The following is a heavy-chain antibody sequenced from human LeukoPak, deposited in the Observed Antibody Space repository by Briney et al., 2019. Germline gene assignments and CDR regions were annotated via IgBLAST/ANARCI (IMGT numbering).Heavy chain of an antibody. CDR2: ISSSSSYI. V-gene: IGHV3-21*01. CDR1: GFTLSSYS. J-gene: IGHJ3*02. CDR3: AKSSKDDAFDI. Sequence: GGSLRLSCAASGFTLSSYSTNWVRQAPGEGLEWVSSISSSSSYISYADSVKGRFTISRDNAKHSLYLQMNRRRAEDTAVYYCAKSSKDDAFDIWGQGTMVTVSS.